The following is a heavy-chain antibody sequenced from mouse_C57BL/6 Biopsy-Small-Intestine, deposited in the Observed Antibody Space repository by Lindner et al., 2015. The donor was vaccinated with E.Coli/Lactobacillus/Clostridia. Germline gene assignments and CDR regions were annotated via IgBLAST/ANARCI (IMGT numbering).Heavy chain of an antibody. CDR3: VRGTGNHFDY. J-gene: IGHJ2*01. CDR1: GFSFNTYA. D-gene: IGHD2-1*01. V-gene: IGHV10-1*01. Sequence: VQLQESGGGLVQPKGSLKLSCAASGFSFNTYAMNWVRQAPGKGLEWVARIRSKSNNYATYYADSVKDRFTISRDDSESMLYLQMNNLKTEDTAMYYCVRGTGNHFDYWGQGTTLTVSS. CDR2: IRSKSNNYAT.